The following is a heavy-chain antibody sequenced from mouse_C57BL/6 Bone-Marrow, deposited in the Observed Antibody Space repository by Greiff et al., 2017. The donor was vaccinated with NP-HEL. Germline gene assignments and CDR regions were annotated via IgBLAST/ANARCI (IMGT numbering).Heavy chain of an antibody. J-gene: IGHJ4*01. D-gene: IGHD4-1*02. Sequence: QVQLKESGAELAKPGASVKLSCKASGYTFTSYWMHWVKQRPGQGLEWIGYINPSSGYTKYNQKFKDKATLPADKSSSTAYMQLSSQTYEDSAVYYGARDRASTGTRARDYWGQGTSATVSA. CDR3: ARDRASTGTRARDY. CDR1: GYTFTSYW. V-gene: IGHV1-7*01. CDR2: INPSSGYT.